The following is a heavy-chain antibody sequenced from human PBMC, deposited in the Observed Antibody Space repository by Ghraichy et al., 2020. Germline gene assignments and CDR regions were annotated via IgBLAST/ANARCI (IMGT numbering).Heavy chain of an antibody. J-gene: IGHJ4*02. CDR1: GGSISSGGYY. D-gene: IGHD3-22*01. CDR3: ARGVLYYDSSGLVDY. Sequence: SETLSLTCTVSGGSISSGGYYWSWIRQHPGKGLEWIGYIYYSGSTYYNPSLKSRVTISVDTSKNQFSLKLSSVTAADTAVYYCARGVLYYDSSGLVDYWGQGTLVTVSS. CDR2: IYYSGST. V-gene: IGHV4-31*03.